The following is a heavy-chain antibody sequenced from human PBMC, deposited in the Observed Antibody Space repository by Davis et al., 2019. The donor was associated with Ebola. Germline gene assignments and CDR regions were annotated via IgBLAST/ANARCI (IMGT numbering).Heavy chain of an antibody. D-gene: IGHD6-25*01. V-gene: IGHV1-2*04. J-gene: IGHJ6*03. CDR1: GYTFTGYY. CDR2: INPNSGGT. Sequence: ASVKVSCKASGYTFTGYYMHWVRQAPGQGLEWMGWINPNSGGTNYAQKFQGWVTMTRDTSISTAYMELSRLRSDDTAVYYCARDLRLITKYYMDVWGKGTTVTVPS. CDR3: ARDLRLITKYYMDV.